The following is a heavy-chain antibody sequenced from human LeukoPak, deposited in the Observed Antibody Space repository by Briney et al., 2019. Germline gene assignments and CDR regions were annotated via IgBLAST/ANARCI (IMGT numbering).Heavy chain of an antibody. V-gene: IGHV3-48*03. CDR2: ISSSGSTI. J-gene: IGHJ4*02. D-gene: IGHD3-9*01. CDR1: GFTFSSYE. CDR3: ARDSYDILTGYYVQFDY. Sequence: GGSLRLSCAASGFTFSSYEMNWVRQAPGKGLEWVSYISSSGSTIYYADSVKGRFTISRDNAKNSLYLQMNSLRAEDTAVYYCARDSYDILTGYYVQFDYWGQGTLVTVSS.